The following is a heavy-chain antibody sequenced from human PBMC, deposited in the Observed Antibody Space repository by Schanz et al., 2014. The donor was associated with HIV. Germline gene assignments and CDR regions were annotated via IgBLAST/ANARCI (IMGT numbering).Heavy chain of an antibody. Sequence: QVQEVQSGRETKKPGDSVKVSCRTSGYGFTGFGISWVRQAPGQGLEWMGWISGYIGNTNYAQNLQGRVTMTTDTLTSTAYMDLRSLRSDDTAVYYCARGAAEMATMTPWRYWGQGTLVTVSS. J-gene: IGHJ4*02. CDR3: ARGAAEMATMTPWRY. CDR1: GYGFTGFG. CDR2: ISGYIGNT. D-gene: IGHD5-12*01. V-gene: IGHV1-18*01.